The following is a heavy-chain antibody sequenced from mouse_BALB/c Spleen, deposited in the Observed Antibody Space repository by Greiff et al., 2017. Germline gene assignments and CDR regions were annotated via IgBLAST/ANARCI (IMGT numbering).Heavy chain of an antibody. CDR1: GYTFTSYY. CDR2: IYPGNVNT. V-gene: IGHV1S56*01. Sequence: QVQLQQSGPELVKPGASVRISCKASGYTFTSYYIHWVKQRPGQGLEWIGWIYPGNVNTKYNEKFKGKATLTADKSSSTAYMQLSSLTSEDSAVYFCARDRTGTMDYWGQGTSVTVSS. J-gene: IGHJ4*01. CDR3: ARDRTGTMDY. D-gene: IGHD4-1*01.